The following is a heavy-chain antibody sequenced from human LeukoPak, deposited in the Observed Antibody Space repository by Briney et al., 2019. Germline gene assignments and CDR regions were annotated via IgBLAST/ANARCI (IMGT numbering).Heavy chain of an antibody. V-gene: IGHV3-53*01. D-gene: IGHD6-13*01. CDR2: IYSGGNT. CDR3: ARDLQQLVQRSGS. J-gene: IGHJ5*02. Sequence: GGSLRLSCSASGFTVTTKTMSWVRQAPGKGLEWVSDIYSGGNTDYRDSVKGRFTIYRDTSKNTLYLQMNSLTVEDTAVYYCARDLQQLVQRSGSWGQGTLVTVSS. CDR1: GFTVTTKT.